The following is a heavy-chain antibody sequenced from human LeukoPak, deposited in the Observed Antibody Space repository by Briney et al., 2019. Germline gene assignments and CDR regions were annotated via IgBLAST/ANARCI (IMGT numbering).Heavy chain of an antibody. CDR2: ISAYNGNT. CDR1: GYTFTSYG. V-gene: IGHV1-18*01. Sequence: ASVKVSCKASGYTFTSYGISWVRHAPGQGLEWMGWISAYNGNTNYAQKLQGRVTMTTDTSTSTAYMELRSLRYDDTAVYYCASGRGYSYGTQKYGMDVWGQGTTVTVSS. J-gene: IGHJ6*02. CDR3: ASGRGYSYGTQKYGMDV. D-gene: IGHD5-18*01.